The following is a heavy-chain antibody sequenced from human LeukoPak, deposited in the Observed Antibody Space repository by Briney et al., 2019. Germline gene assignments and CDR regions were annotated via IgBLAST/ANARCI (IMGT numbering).Heavy chain of an antibody. Sequence: GASLRLSCAASGFTFSSYAMSWVRQAPGKGLEWVSAVSGSGGSTYYADSVKGRFTISRDNSKNTLYLQMNSLRAGDTAVYYCAKDRIVVVPAASWFDPWGQGTLVTVSS. CDR1: GFTFSSYA. V-gene: IGHV3-23*01. CDR3: AKDRIVVVPAASWFDP. CDR2: VSGSGGST. D-gene: IGHD2-2*01. J-gene: IGHJ5*02.